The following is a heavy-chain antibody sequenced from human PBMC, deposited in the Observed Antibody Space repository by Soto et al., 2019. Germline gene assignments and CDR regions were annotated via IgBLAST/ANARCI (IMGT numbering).Heavy chain of an antibody. CDR1: GFTFDDYA. Sequence: GGSLRFSCAASGFTFDDYAMHWVRQAPGKGLEWVSGISWNSGSIGYADSVKGRFTISRDNAKNSLYLQMNSLRAEDTALYYCAKDADNRGYYYYMDVWGKGTTVTVSS. J-gene: IGHJ6*03. D-gene: IGHD3-9*01. CDR3: AKDADNRGYYYYMDV. V-gene: IGHV3-9*01. CDR2: ISWNSGSI.